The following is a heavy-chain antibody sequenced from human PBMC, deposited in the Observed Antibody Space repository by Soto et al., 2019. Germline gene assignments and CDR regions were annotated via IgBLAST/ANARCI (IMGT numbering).Heavy chain of an antibody. D-gene: IGHD3-10*01. CDR2: ISYDGSNK. V-gene: IGHV3-30-3*01. CDR1: GFTFSSYA. CDR3: ARGDVLLWFGESLRADAFDI. Sequence: QVQLVESGGGVVQPGRSLRLSCAASGFTFSSYAMHWVRQAPGKGLEWVAVISYDGSNKYYADSVKGRFTISRDNSKNTLYLQMNSLRAEDTAVYYCARGDVLLWFGESLRADAFDIWGQGTMVTVSS. J-gene: IGHJ3*02.